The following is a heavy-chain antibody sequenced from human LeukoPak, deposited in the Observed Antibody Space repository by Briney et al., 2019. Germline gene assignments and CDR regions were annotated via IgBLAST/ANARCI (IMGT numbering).Heavy chain of an antibody. D-gene: IGHD2-2*01. CDR2: INAGNGNT. J-gene: IGHJ3*02. V-gene: IGHV1-3*01. CDR3: ASSLPYQLLGSGAFDI. Sequence: ASVKVSCKASGYTFTSYAMHWVRQAPGQRLEWMGWINAGNGNTKYSQKFQGRVTMTTDTSTSTAYMELRSLRSDDTAVYYCASSLPYQLLGSGAFDIWGQGTMVTVSS. CDR1: GYTFTSYA.